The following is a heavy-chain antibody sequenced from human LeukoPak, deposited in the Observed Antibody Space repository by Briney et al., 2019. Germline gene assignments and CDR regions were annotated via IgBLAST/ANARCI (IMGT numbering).Heavy chain of an antibody. D-gene: IGHD5-24*01. J-gene: IGHJ4*02. CDR1: GGSFSGYY. V-gene: IGHV4-34*01. CDR3: ARGRDGVGY. CDR2: INHSGST. Sequence: SETLSLTCAVYGGSFSGYYWSWIRQPPGKGLEWIGEINHSGSTNYNPSLKSRVTISVDTSKSQFSLKLSSVTAADTAVYYCARGRDGVGYWGQGTLVTVSS.